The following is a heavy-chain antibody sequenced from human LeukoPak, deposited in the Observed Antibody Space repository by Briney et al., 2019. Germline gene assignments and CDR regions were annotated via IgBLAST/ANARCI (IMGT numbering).Heavy chain of an antibody. CDR1: GGSFSGYY. V-gene: IGHV4-34*01. CDR3: ARKSRDGYKSMDGRDGDFDY. CDR2: INHSGST. D-gene: IGHD5-24*01. J-gene: IGHJ4*02. Sequence: PSETLSLTCAVYGGSFSGYYWSWIRQPPGKGLEWIGEINHSGSTNYNPSLKSRVTISVDTSKNQFSLKLSSVTAADTAVYYCARKSRDGYKSMDGRDGDFDYWGQGTLVTVSS.